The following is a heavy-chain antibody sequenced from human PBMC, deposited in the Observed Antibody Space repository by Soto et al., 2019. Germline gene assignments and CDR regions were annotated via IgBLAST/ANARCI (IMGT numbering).Heavy chain of an antibody. Sequence: QVQLQESGPGLVKPSQTLSLTCTVSGGSISSGDYYWSWIRQPPGKGLEWIGYIYYSGSTCYNPSLKSRVTISVDTSKNQFSLKLSSVTAADTAVYYCAGYSSSWYRFHLNNYYHGMDVWGQGTTVTVSS. J-gene: IGHJ6*02. CDR1: GGSISSGDYY. V-gene: IGHV4-30-4*01. D-gene: IGHD6-13*01. CDR2: IYYSGST. CDR3: AGYSSSWYRFHLNNYYHGMDV.